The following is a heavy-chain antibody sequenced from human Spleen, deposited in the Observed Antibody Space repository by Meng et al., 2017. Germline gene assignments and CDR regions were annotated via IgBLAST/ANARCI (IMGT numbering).Heavy chain of an antibody. D-gene: IGHD4-11*01. J-gene: IGHJ4*02. CDR1: GGSFSDYY. V-gene: IGHV4-34*01. CDR3: ARGPTTMAHDFNY. Sequence: QGQFKQWVAGLLKPSETLSLPCVVSGGSFSDYYWSWIRQPPGKGLEWIGEINHSRSTNYNPSLESRATISVDTSQNNLSLKLSSVTAADSAVYYCARGPTTMAHDFNYWGQGTLVTVSS. CDR2: INHSRST.